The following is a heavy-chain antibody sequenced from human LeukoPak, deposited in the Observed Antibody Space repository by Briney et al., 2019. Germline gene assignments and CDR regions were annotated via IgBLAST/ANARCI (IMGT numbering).Heavy chain of an antibody. V-gene: IGHV4-34*01. D-gene: IGHD6-13*01. Sequence: SETLSLTCAVYGGSFSGYHWSWIRQPPGKGLEWIGEINHSGSTNYNPSLKSRVTISVDTSKNQFSLKLSSVTAADTAVYHCARGYSSSWYGYNWFDPWGQGTLVTVSS. CDR2: INHSGST. CDR3: ARGYSSSWYGYNWFDP. CDR1: GGSFSGYH. J-gene: IGHJ5*02.